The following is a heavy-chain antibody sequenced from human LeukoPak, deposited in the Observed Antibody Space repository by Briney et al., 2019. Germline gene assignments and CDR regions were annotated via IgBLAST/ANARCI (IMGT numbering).Heavy chain of an antibody. D-gene: IGHD4-11*01. CDR2: ISTDASST. CDR1: GFTFSSYW. V-gene: IGHV3-74*01. J-gene: IGHJ4*02. CDR3: TGHHQAYSRTY. Sequence: GGSLRLSCAGSGFTFSSYWMHWVRQAPGKGLVWVSRISTDASSTTYADSVKGRFTISRDNAKGTLYLQMSSLRAEDTTVYYCTGHHQAYSRTYWGQGTLVTVSS.